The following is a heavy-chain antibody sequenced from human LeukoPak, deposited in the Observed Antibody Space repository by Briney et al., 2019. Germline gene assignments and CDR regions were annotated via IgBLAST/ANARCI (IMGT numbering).Heavy chain of an antibody. V-gene: IGHV3-48*04. J-gene: IGHJ3*02. CDR1: GFTFSSYS. Sequence: GGSLRLSCAASGFTFSSYSMNWVRQAPGKGLEWVSYISSSSSTIYYADSVKGRFTISRDNAKNSLCLQMNSLRAEDTAVYYCARDHRWLANDAFDIWGQGTMVTVSS. D-gene: IGHD6-19*01. CDR2: ISSSSSTI. CDR3: ARDHRWLANDAFDI.